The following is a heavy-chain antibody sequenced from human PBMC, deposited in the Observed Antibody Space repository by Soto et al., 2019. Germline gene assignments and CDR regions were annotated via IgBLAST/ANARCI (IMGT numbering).Heavy chain of an antibody. CDR3: ARTYYGSGSYYNFYYMDG. CDR1: GGSISSSSYY. J-gene: IGHJ6*03. D-gene: IGHD3-10*01. CDR2: IYYSGST. Sequence: SETLSLTCTVSGGSISSSSYYWGCIRQPPGKGLEWIGSIYYSGSTNYNPSLKSRVTISVDTSKNQFSLKLSSVTAADTAVYYCARTYYGSGSYYNFYYMDGWGKGTTVTVSS. V-gene: IGHV4-39*07.